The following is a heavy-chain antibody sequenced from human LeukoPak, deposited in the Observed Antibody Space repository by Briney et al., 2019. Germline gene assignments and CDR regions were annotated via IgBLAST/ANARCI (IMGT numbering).Heavy chain of an antibody. CDR1: GGSISSYY. CDR3: ARDVYDSNFWSGYYGSYYMDV. D-gene: IGHD3-3*01. J-gene: IGHJ6*03. V-gene: IGHV4-4*07. Sequence: SETLSLTCTVSGGSISSYYWSWIRQPAGKGLEWIGRIYTSGSTNYNPSLKSRVTMSVDTSKNQFSLKLSSVTAADTAVYYCARDVYDSNFWSGYYGSYYMDVWGKGTTVTVSS. CDR2: IYTSGST.